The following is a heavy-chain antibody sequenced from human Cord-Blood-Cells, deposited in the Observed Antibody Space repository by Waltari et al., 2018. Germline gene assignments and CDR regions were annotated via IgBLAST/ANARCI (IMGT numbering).Heavy chain of an antibody. V-gene: IGHV4-39*01. CDR1: GGSISSSSYY. CDR3: ARHSTGAFDY. CDR2: IYYSGST. Sequence: QLQLQESGPGLVKPSETLSLTCTVPGGSISSSSYYWGWIRQPPGKGLEWIGGIYYSGSTYYNPSLKSRVTISVDTSKNQFSLKLSSVTAADTAVYYCARHSTGAFDYWGQGTLVTVSS. J-gene: IGHJ4*02. D-gene: IGHD7-27*01.